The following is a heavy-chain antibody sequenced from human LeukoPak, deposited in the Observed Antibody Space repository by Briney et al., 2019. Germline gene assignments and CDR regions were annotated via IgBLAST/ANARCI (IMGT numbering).Heavy chain of an antibody. D-gene: IGHD2-2*02. Sequence: ASVKVSCKASGYTFTSYYMHWVRQAPGQGLEWMGIINPSGGSTSYAQKFQGRVTMTRDTSTSTVYMELSSLRSEDTAVYYCARGRSGYCSSTSCYTGFVYWGQGTLVTVSS. CDR3: ARGRSGYCSSTSCYTGFVY. CDR1: GYTFTSYY. J-gene: IGHJ4*02. V-gene: IGHV1-46*01. CDR2: INPSGGST.